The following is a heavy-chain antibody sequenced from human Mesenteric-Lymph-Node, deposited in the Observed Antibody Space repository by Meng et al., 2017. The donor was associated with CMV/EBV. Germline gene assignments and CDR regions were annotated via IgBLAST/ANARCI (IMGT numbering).Heavy chain of an antibody. Sequence: ASGSTFPAYYMHWVRQAPGQGLGWMGRINPNSGGTTYAQNFQGRVAMTRDTSISTAYMELSSLTSDDTAVYYCARDLGMVRGEPPDYWGQGTLVTVSS. CDR3: ARDLGMVRGEPPDY. CDR1: GSTFPAYY. CDR2: INPNSGGT. V-gene: IGHV1-2*06. D-gene: IGHD3-10*01. J-gene: IGHJ4*02.